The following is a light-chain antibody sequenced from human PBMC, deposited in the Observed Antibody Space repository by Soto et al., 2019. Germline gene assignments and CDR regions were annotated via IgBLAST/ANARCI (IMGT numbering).Light chain of an antibody. CDR3: TSYAGSNSYV. V-gene: IGLV2-8*01. CDR1: SSDIGGYTY. Sequence: QSVLTQPPSASGSPGQSVTISCTGTSSDIGGYTYVPWYQHHPGKAPKLMIYEVSKRPSGVPDRFSGSKSGNTASLTVSGLQAEDEADYYCTSYAGSNSYVFGTGTKVTVL. J-gene: IGLJ1*01. CDR2: EVS.